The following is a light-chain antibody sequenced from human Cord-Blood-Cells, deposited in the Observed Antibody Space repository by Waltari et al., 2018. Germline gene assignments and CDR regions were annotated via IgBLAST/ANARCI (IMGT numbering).Light chain of an antibody. CDR2: KAS. CDR1: QSISSW. CDR3: QPYKSYSPP. J-gene: IGKJ1*01. V-gene: IGKV1-5*03. Sequence: DIQMTQSPSTLSASVGDRVTITCRASQSISSWLAWYQQKPGKAPKLLVYKASSLESGVPSRFSGSGYEAEVTHTISSLQPDDFATYCGQPYKSYSPPSGQGTKVEIK.